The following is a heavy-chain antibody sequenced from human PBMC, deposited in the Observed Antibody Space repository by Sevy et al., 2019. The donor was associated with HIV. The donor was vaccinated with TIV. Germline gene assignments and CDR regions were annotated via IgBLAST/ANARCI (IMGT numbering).Heavy chain of an antibody. CDR3: ARWADYYDSSGYSLDYYYYYMDV. V-gene: IGHV3-21*01. D-gene: IGHD3-22*01. CDR1: GFTFSSYS. Sequence: GGSLRLSCAASGFTFSSYSMNWVRQAPGKGLEWVSSISSSSSYIYYADSVKGRLTISRDNAKNSLYLQMNSLRAEDTAVYYCARWADYYDSSGYSLDYYYYYMDVWGKGTTVTVSS. CDR2: ISSSSSYI. J-gene: IGHJ6*03.